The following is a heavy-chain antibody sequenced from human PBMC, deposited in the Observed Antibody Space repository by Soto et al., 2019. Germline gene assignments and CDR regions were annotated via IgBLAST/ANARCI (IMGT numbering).Heavy chain of an antibody. J-gene: IGHJ4*02. Sequence: FSLQVSCKAYGGTFSRYAISWVRQAPGQGLEWMGGITPIFGTANYAQKFQGRVAITADESTRTSYMELRSLRSGDTAVYYCARGGVYDPSDYYYAYWGQGTLVT. D-gene: IGHD3-22*01. CDR2: ITPIFGTA. CDR1: GGTFSRYA. V-gene: IGHV1-69*13. CDR3: ARGGVYDPSDYYYAY.